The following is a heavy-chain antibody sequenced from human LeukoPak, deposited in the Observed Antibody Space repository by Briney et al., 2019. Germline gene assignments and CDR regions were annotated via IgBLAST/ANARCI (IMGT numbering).Heavy chain of an antibody. Sequence: ASVKVSCKASGYTFTGYYMHWVRQAPGQGLEWMGWINPNSGGTNYAQKFQGRVTMTRDTSISTAYMELSRLRSDDTAVYYCARVMNPYASGSPGGFRYWGQGTLVTVSS. CDR2: INPNSGGT. J-gene: IGHJ4*02. D-gene: IGHD3-10*01. CDR1: GYTFTGYY. V-gene: IGHV1-2*02. CDR3: ARVMNPYASGSPGGFRY.